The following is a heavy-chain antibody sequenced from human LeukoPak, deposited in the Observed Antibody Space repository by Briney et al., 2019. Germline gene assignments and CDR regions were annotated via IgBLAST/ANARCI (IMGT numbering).Heavy chain of an antibody. CDR2: ISYDGSNK. V-gene: IGHV3-30*04. D-gene: IGHD6-13*01. J-gene: IGHJ5*02. CDR3: ARAYSSSWYWNWFDP. CDR1: GFTFSSYV. Sequence: GGSLRLSCAASGFTFSSYVMHWVRQAPGKGLEWVAVISYDGSNKYYADSVKGRFTLSRDNSKNTLYLQMNSLRPEDTAVYYCARAYSSSWYWNWFDPWGQGTLVTVSS.